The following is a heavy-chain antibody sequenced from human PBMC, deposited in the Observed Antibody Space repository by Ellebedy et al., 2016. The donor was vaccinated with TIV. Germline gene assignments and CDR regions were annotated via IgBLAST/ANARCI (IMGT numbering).Heavy chain of an antibody. CDR1: GYTFTAYH. CDR2: IYPYNGDT. V-gene: IGHV1-2*02. J-gene: IGHJ4*02. D-gene: IGHD2-8*01. Sequence: ASVKVSCKASGYTFTAYHIHWVRQAPGQGLEWMGWIYPYNGDTNYAQKFQGRVTMTRDTSTSTVYMELSSLRSEDTAVYYCARGGVGRYCTNGVCLQALDYWGQGTLVTVSS. CDR3: ARGGVGRYCTNGVCLQALDY.